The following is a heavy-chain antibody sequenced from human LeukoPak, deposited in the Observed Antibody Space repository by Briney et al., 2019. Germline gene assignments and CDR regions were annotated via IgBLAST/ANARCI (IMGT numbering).Heavy chain of an antibody. Sequence: SVKVSCKASGGTFSSYAISWVRQAPGQGLEWMGGIIPIFGTANYAQKFQGRVTITTDESTSTAYMELSSLRSEDTAAYYCARDPIGGAVAVTTQNWGQGTLVTVSS. J-gene: IGHJ4*02. CDR2: IIPIFGTA. CDR3: ARDPIGGAVAVTTQN. CDR1: GGTFSSYA. V-gene: IGHV1-69*05. D-gene: IGHD6-19*01.